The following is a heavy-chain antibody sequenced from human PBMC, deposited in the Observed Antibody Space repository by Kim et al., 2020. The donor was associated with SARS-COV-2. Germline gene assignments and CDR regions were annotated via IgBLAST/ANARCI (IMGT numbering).Heavy chain of an antibody. J-gene: IGHJ6*02. CDR2: IYHSGST. V-gene: IGHV4-4*02. CDR1: GGSISSSNW. Sequence: SETLSLTCAVSGGSISSSNWWSWVRQPPGKGLEWIGEIYHSGSTNHNPSLKSRVTISVDKSKNQFSLKLSSVTAADTAVYYCARDITMVRGLLDYYGMDVWGQGTTVTVSS. CDR3: ARDITMVRGLLDYYGMDV. D-gene: IGHD3-10*01.